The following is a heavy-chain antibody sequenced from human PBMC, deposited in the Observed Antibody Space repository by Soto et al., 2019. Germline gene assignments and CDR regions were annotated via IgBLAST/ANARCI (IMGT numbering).Heavy chain of an antibody. Sequence: GGSLRLSCAASGFTFSSYSMNWVRQAPGKGLEWVSSISSSSSYIYYADSVKGRFTISRDNAKNSLYLQMNSLRAEDTAVYYCARSGSWSYDTRFDAFDIWGQGTMVTVS. V-gene: IGHV3-21*01. J-gene: IGHJ3*02. CDR2: ISSSSSYI. D-gene: IGHD6-13*01. CDR3: ARSGSWSYDTRFDAFDI. CDR1: GFTFSSYS.